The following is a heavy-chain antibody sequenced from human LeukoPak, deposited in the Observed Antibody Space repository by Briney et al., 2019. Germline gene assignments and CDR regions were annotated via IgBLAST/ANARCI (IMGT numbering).Heavy chain of an antibody. D-gene: IGHD2-2*03. CDR1: GGSISSGGYY. J-gene: IGHJ4*02. Sequence: SETLSLTCTVSGGSISSGGYYWSWIRQHPGKGLEWIGYIYYSGSTYYNPSLESRVTISVDTSKNQFSLKLSSVTAADTAVYYCARGSWIMYYFDYWGQGTLVTVSS. CDR2: IYYSGST. CDR3: ARGSWIMYYFDY. V-gene: IGHV4-31*03.